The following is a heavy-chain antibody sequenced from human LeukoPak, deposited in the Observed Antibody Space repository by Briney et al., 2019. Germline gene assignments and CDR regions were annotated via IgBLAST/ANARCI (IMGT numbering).Heavy chain of an antibody. Sequence: NPSETLSLTCTVSGGSISSYYWSWIRQPPGKGLEWIGYIYYSGSTNYNPSLKSRVTISVDTSKNQFSLKLSSVTAADTAVYYCARDRSGSYYDHYFDYWGQGTLVTVSS. CDR1: GGSISSYY. CDR3: ARDRSGSYYDHYFDY. J-gene: IGHJ4*02. D-gene: IGHD1-26*01. V-gene: IGHV4-59*01. CDR2: IYYSGST.